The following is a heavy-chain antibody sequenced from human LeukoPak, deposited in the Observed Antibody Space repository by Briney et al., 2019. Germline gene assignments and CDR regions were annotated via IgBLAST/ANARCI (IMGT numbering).Heavy chain of an antibody. CDR3: ARGGRTLIDYGDYV. D-gene: IGHD4-17*01. J-gene: IGHJ4*02. Sequence: PGGSLRLSCAASGITFSSYAMSWVRQAPGKGLEWVSAISGSGGSTYYADSVKGRFTISRDNSKNTLHLQMNSLRAEDTAVYYCARGGRTLIDYGDYVWGQGTLATVSS. CDR2: ISGSGGST. V-gene: IGHV3-23*01. CDR1: GITFSSYA.